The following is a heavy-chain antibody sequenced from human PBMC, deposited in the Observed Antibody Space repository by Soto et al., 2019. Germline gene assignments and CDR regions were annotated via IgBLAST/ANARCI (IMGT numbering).Heavy chain of an antibody. J-gene: IGHJ4*02. D-gene: IGHD3-16*02. CDR3: AKSRVFIGAIVTLLDS. CDR2: ISGSGDST. V-gene: IGHV3-23*01. CDR1: GFTFSTYA. Sequence: GGSLRLSCAASGFTFSTYAMGWVRQAPGKGLEWVAVISGSGDSTYYADSVKGRFTFSRDNSENTLYLQMNGLRAEDTAVYFCAKSRVFIGAIVTLLDSWGQGTQVTVSS.